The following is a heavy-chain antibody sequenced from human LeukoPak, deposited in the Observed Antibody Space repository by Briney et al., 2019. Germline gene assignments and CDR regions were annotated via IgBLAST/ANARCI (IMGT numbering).Heavy chain of an antibody. J-gene: IGHJ4*02. D-gene: IGHD6-13*01. CDR2: IYYSGST. CDR1: GGSISSSSYY. Sequence: SETLSLTCTVSGGSISSSSYYWGWIRQPPGKGLEWIGSIYYSGSTYYNPSLKSRVTISVDTSKNQFSLKLSSVTAPDTAVYYCARVIAAAWHVFYWGQGTLVTVSS. V-gene: IGHV4-39*07. CDR3: ARVIAAAWHVFY.